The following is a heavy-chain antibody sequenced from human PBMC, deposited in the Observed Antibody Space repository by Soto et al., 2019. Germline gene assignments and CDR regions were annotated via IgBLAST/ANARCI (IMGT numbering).Heavy chain of an antibody. J-gene: IGHJ6*02. V-gene: IGHV3-30-3*01. Sequence: QVQLVESGEGVVQPGRSLRLSCAASGFTFSNYAMHWVRQAPGKGLEWVAVISYDGSKKYYADSVKGRFTISRDNSKNTLYLQLNSLRAEDTALYYCARGWAPTYYYGMDVWGQGTTVTVSS. CDR2: ISYDGSKK. CDR3: ARGWAPTYYYGMDV. D-gene: IGHD3-16*01. CDR1: GFTFSNYA.